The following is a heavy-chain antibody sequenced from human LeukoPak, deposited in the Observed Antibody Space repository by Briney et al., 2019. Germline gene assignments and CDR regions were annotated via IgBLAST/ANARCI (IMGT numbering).Heavy chain of an antibody. D-gene: IGHD6-6*01. V-gene: IGHV3-7*01. Sequence: GGSLRLSCAASGFTFSSYWMSWVRQAPGKGLEWVANIKQDESEKYYVDSVKGRFTISRDNAKNPLYLQMNSLRAEDTAVYYCARKNEVKAAPDAFDIWGQGTMVTVSS. J-gene: IGHJ3*02. CDR1: GFTFSSYW. CDR3: ARKNEVKAAPDAFDI. CDR2: IKQDESEK.